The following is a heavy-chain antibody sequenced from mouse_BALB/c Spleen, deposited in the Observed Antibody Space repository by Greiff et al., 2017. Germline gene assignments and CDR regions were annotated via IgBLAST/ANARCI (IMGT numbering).Heavy chain of an antibody. D-gene: IGHD2-4*01. V-gene: IGHV1-5*01. Sequence: EVQRVESGTVLARPGASVKMSCKASGYTFTSYWMHWVKQRPGQGLEWIGAIYPGNSDTSYNQKFKGKAKLTAVTSTSTAYMELSSLTNEDSAVYYCTRFSTMITTNYAMDYWGQGTSVTVSS. J-gene: IGHJ4*01. CDR1: GYTFTSYW. CDR2: IYPGNSDT. CDR3: TRFSTMITTNYAMDY.